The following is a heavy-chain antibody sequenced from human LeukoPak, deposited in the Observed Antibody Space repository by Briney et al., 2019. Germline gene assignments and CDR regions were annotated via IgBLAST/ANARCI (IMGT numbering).Heavy chain of an antibody. V-gene: IGHV4-34*01. D-gene: IGHD3-9*01. CDR2: TNHIGST. Sequence: SETLSLTCGVVGGSFSGYYWTWIRQPPGKGLEWIGETNHIGSTIYNPSLESRVSMSVDTSKSQFSLNVSSVTAADTAVYYCARGGRFPDWYRAYYFDFWGLGTPVTVSS. CDR3: ARGGRFPDWYRAYYFDF. CDR1: GGSFSGYY. J-gene: IGHJ4*02.